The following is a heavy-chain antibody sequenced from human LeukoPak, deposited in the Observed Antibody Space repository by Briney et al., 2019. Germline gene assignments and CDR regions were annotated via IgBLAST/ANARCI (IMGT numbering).Heavy chain of an antibody. Sequence: AGGSLRLSCAASGFTFSDYYMSWIRQAPGKGLEWVSYISSSGSTIYYADSVKGRFTISRDNAKNSLYLQMNSLRAEDTAVYYCARGHSQFDSNGMDVWGQGTTVTVSS. CDR1: GFTFSDYY. D-gene: IGHD3-9*01. J-gene: IGHJ6*02. V-gene: IGHV3-11*01. CDR3: ARGHSQFDSNGMDV. CDR2: ISSSGSTI.